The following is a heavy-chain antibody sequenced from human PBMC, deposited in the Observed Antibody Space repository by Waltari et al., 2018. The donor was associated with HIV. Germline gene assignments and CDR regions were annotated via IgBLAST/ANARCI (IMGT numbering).Heavy chain of an antibody. Sequence: QVQLQQWGAGLLKPSETLSLICAVYGGSFSGYYRTWIRQPPGKGLEWIGETNDRGSTNYHPSLKSRVTMSIDTAKNEFSLKLSSVTAADTAVYYCARERPMWNYGPGVKYMDVWGQGTTVTVSS. V-gene: IGHV4-34*01. J-gene: IGHJ6*03. CDR2: TNDRGST. D-gene: IGHD1-7*01. CDR3: ARERPMWNYGPGVKYMDV. CDR1: GGSFSGYY.